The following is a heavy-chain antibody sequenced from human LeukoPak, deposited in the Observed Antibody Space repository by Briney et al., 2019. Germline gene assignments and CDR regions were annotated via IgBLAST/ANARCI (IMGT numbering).Heavy chain of an antibody. CDR3: ARYYIEGRCFDY. CDR2: INPSGGST. Sequence: VASVKVSCKASGYTFTSYYMHWVRQAPGQGLEWMGIINPSGGSTSYAQKFQGRVTMTRDMSTSTVYMELSSLRSEDTAVYYCARYYIEGRCFDYWGQGTLVTVSS. CDR1: GYTFTSYY. J-gene: IGHJ4*02. V-gene: IGHV1-46*01. D-gene: IGHD3-10*01.